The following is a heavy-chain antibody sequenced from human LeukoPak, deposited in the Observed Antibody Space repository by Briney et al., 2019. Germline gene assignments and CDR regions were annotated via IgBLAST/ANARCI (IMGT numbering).Heavy chain of an antibody. CDR3: ARDPFSRIAAAGTAFYDI. D-gene: IGHD6-13*01. CDR1: GFTVSSNY. J-gene: IGHJ3*02. V-gene: IGHV3-53*01. Sequence: PGGSLRLSCAASGFTVSSNYMSWVRQAPGKGLEWVSIIYSGGSTYHADSVKGRFTISRDNSKNTLYLQMNSLRAEDTAVYYCARDPFSRIAAAGTAFYDIWGQGTMVTVSS. CDR2: IYSGGST.